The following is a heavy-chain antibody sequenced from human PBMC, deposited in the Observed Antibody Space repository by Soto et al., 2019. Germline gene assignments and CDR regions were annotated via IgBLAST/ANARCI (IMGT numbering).Heavy chain of an antibody. CDR2: ISSSSSYI. D-gene: IGHD3-22*01. CDR3: ASLIPSHYDSSGYWFYY. CDR1: GFTFSSYS. V-gene: IGHV3-21*01. Sequence: PGGSLRLSCAASGFTFSSYSMNWVRQAPGKGLGWVSSISSSSSYIYYADSVKGRFTISRDNAKNSLYLQMNSLRAEDTAVYYCASLIPSHYDSSGYWFYYWGQGTLVTVSS. J-gene: IGHJ4*02.